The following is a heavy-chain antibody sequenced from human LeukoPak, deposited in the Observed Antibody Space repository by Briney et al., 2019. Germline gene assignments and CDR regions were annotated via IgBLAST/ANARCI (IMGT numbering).Heavy chain of an antibody. V-gene: IGHV4-59*01. J-gene: IGHJ4*02. Sequence: KSSETLSLTCTVSGGSISSYYWSWIRQPPGKGLEWIGHIYYSGSTNYNPSLKSRVTISVDTSKNQFSLKLSSVTAADTAVYYCARESQEYFDYWGQGTLVTVSS. CDR1: GGSISSYY. CDR3: ARESQEYFDY. CDR2: IYYSGST.